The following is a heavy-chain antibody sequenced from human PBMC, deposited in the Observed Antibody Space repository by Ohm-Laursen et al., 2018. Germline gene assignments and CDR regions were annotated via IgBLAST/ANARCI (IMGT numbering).Heavy chain of an antibody. V-gene: IGHV3-21*01. CDR3: ARDRGVVGATTEEEDYYYYYGMDV. CDR2: ISSSSSYI. CDR1: GFSFSANA. D-gene: IGHD1-26*01. J-gene: IGHJ6*02. Sequence: SLRLSCTASGFSFSANAMAWVRQAPGKGLEWVSSISSSSSYIYYADSVKGRFTISRDNAKNSLYLQMNSLRAEDTAVYYCARDRGVVGATTEEEDYYYYYGMDVWGQGTTVTVSS.